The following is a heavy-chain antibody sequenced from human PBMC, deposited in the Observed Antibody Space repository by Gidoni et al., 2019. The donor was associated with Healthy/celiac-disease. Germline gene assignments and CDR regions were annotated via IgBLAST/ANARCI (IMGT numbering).Heavy chain of an antibody. CDR1: GGTFSSYA. J-gene: IGHJ3*02. D-gene: IGHD3-22*01. Sequence: GGTFSSYAISWVRQAPGQGLEWMGRIIPILGIANYAQKFQGRVTITADKSTSTAYMELSSLRSEDTAVYYCARDQDSSGYQNAFDIWGQGTMVTVSS. CDR3: ARDQDSSGYQNAFDI. CDR2: IIPILGIA. V-gene: IGHV1-69*04.